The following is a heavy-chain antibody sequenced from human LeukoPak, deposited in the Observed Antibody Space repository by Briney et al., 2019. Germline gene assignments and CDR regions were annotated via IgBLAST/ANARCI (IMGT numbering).Heavy chain of an antibody. D-gene: IGHD3-22*01. CDR1: GFTFSSYS. V-gene: IGHV3-21*04. J-gene: IGHJ4*02. Sequence: GGSLRLSCAASGFTFSSYSMNWVRQAPGKGLEWVSSISSSSSYIYYADSVKGRFTISRDNAKNSLYLQMNSLRAEDTAVYYCALLPLYYYDSSGYYQFFDYWGQGTLVTVSS. CDR3: ALLPLYYYDSSGYYQFFDY. CDR2: ISSSSSYI.